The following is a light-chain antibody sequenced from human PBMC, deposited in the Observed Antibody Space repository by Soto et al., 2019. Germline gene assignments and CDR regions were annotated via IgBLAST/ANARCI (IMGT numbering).Light chain of an antibody. V-gene: IGKV1-39*01. CDR2: AAS. Sequence: DVQMTQSPSSLSASVGDRVTITCRASQSIASYLNWYQQRPGKAPKLLIYAASNLESGVPSRFSGSGSETDFTLTVSSLQPEDFATYYCQQSYRTPTFGQGTRLEI. CDR3: QQSYRTPT. CDR1: QSIASY. J-gene: IGKJ5*01.